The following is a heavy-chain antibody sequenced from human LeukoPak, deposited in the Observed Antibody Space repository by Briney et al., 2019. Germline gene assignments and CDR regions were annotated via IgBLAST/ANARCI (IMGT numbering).Heavy chain of an antibody. V-gene: IGHV3-11*05. D-gene: IGHD4-17*01. J-gene: IGHJ4*02. CDR3: ARGSYADY. CDR2: ISSTSTYI. Sequence: PGGSLRLSCAASGFNFSDYYMNWIRQAPGKGLEWVSYISSTSTYINYADSVKGRFTISRDDARNSLYLQMNSLRAEDTAVYFCARGSYADYWGQGTLVTVSS. CDR1: GFNFSDYY.